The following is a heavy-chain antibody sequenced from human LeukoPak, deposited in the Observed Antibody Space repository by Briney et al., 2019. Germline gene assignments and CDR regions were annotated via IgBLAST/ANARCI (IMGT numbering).Heavy chain of an antibody. V-gene: IGHV4-59*01. CDR2: IYYSGST. CDR1: GGSISSYY. D-gene: IGHD3-9*01. Sequence: SETPSLTCTVSGGSISSYYWSWIRQPPGKGLEWIGYIYYSGSTDSNPSLKSRVTISVDTSKNQFSLKLRSVTAADTAVYYCARRPRNDILTGTPFDYWGQGILVTVSS. J-gene: IGHJ4*02. CDR3: ARRPRNDILTGTPFDY.